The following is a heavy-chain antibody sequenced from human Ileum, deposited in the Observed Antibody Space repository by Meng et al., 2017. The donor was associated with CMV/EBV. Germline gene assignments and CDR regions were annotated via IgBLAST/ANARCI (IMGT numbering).Heavy chain of an antibody. J-gene: IGHJ3*01. CDR3: VRSRATLAPFEL. CDR2: SSYRGETS. CDR1: GFDLRNSY. V-gene: IGHV3-30*03. Sequence: GGSLRLSCEASGFDLRNSYVHWVRQAPGRSLDWISLSSYRGETSYYADSVEGRFTVSRDNSMNMAFLQMDSLRIEDTAVSYCVRSRATLAPFELWGQGTLVTVSS.